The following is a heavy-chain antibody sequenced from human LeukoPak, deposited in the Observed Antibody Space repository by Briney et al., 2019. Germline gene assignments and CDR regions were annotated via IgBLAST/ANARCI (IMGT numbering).Heavy chain of an antibody. CDR2: ISDTGGRT. D-gene: IGHD3-22*01. Sequence: GGSLRLSCAASGITLSNYGMTWVRQAPGKGLEWVAGISDTGGRTNYADSVKGRFTISRDNPKNTLYPQMNSLSAEDTAVYFCAKRGVVIRVILVGFHKEAYYFDSWGQGALVTVSS. V-gene: IGHV3-23*01. CDR3: AKRGVVIRVILVGFHKEAYYFDS. CDR1: GITLSNYG. J-gene: IGHJ4*02.